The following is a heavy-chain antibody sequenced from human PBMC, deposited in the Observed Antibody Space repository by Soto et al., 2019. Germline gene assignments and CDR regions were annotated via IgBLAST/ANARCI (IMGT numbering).Heavy chain of an antibody. D-gene: IGHD6-13*01. CDR2: MHHTGST. Sequence: QVPLQESGPGLVMPSGTLSLTCTVSGDSISSSNWWSWVRQPPGKGLEWIGEMHHTGSTNYNPSLESRVSISLDKYKNRFSLNLSSVTVAETAVYYCAAASSWRLYYWGQGALITVSS. V-gene: IGHV4-4*02. J-gene: IGHJ4*02. CDR3: AAASSWRLYY. CDR1: GDSISSSNW.